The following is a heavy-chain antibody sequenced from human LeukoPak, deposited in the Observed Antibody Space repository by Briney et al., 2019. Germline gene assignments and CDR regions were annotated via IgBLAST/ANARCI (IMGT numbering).Heavy chain of an antibody. J-gene: IGHJ6*02. CDR3: ARDKTYYDFWSGKNPYYYGMDV. Sequence: ASVKVSCKASGYTFTSYDINWVRQATGQGLEWMGWMNPNSGNTGYAQKFQGRVTMTGNTSISTAYMELSSLRSEDTAVYYCARDKTYYDFWSGKNPYYYGMDVWGQGTTVTVSS. CDR1: GYTFTSYD. V-gene: IGHV1-8*01. CDR2: MNPNSGNT. D-gene: IGHD3-3*01.